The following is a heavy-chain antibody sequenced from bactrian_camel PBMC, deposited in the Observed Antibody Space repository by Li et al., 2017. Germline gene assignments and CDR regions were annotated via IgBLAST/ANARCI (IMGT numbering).Heavy chain of an antibody. CDR3: ASGSNRWRQPLRPSEYSY. Sequence: HVQLVESGGGSVQAGESLKLSCVVSGVPDDTYCIAWFRQAPGREREGVASIDDDGTVDYADSVKGRFTISQDNANGTLYLQMNSLKPEDTAWYYCASGSNRWRQPLRPSEYSYWGQGTQVTVS. J-gene: IGHJ4*01. V-gene: IGHV3S6*01. CDR1: GVPDDTYC. CDR2: IDDDGTV. D-gene: IGHD4*01.